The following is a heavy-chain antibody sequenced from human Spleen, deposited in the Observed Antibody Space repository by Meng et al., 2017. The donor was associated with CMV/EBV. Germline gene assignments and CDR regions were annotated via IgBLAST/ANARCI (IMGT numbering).Heavy chain of an antibody. CDR2: ISGSGGTT. V-gene: IGHV3-23*01. CDR3: ARACRQLNNCYLDS. J-gene: IGHJ4*02. Sequence: LSLTCAASGFTFSTYAMSWVRQAPGKGLEWVSGISGSGGTTYFGDSVKGRFTISRDNSKNTVYLQMSSLRAEDTAVYYCARACRQLNNCYLDSWGRGTLVTVSS. CDR1: GFTFSTYA. D-gene: IGHD1-1*01.